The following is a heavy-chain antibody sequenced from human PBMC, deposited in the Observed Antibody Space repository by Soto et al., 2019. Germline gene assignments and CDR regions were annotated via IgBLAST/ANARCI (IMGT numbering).Heavy chain of an antibody. V-gene: IGHV4-34*01. J-gene: IGHJ4*02. CDR3: ARGVRYFDWPYSY. CDR2: INHSGST. Sequence: SETLSLTCAFYVVSFSGYYWSCIRHPPGKWLEWIGEINHSGSTNYNPSLKSRVTISVDTSKNQFSLKLSSVTAADTAVYYCARGVRYFDWPYSYLGQGTLVTVSS. CDR1: VVSFSGYY. D-gene: IGHD3-9*01.